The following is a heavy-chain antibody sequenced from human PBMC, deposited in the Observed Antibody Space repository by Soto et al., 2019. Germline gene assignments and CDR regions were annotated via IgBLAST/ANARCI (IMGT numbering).Heavy chain of an antibody. CDR2: ITITGDTT. CDR1: GFIFTTSD. J-gene: IGHJ4*02. D-gene: IGHD2-21*02. Sequence: ESEGGLVQPGGSLRLSCEASGFIFTTSDMSWVRQAPGKGLEWISSITITGDTTHYADSVKGRFTISRDNSRNTVYLQMNSLRVGDPAVYFWGKGGGGDHGYWGQGTLVAVSS. CDR3: GKGGGGDHGY. V-gene: IGHV3-23*01.